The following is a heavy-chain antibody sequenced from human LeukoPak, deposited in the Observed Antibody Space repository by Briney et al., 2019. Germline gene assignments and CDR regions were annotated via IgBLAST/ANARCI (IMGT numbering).Heavy chain of an antibody. CDR3: ARDSSGSYDY. CDR1: GGSISSYY. D-gene: IGHD1-26*01. Sequence: KPSETLSLTCTVSGGSISSYYWSWIRQPPGKGLEWIGYIYYSGSTNYNPPLKSRVTISVDTSKNQFSLKLSSVTAADTAVYYCARDSSGSYDYWGQGTLVTVSS. V-gene: IGHV4-59*01. J-gene: IGHJ4*02. CDR2: IYYSGST.